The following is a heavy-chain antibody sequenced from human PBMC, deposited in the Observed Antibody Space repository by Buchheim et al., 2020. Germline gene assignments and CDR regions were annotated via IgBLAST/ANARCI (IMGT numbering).Heavy chain of an antibody. CDR1: GFSFSNHH. J-gene: IGHJ4*02. CDR2: IWYDGSKK. Sequence: QVQLVESGGGVVQPGRSLRLSCAATGFSFSNHHMHWVRQAPGKGLEWVAVIWYDGSKKYYADSVKGRFTISRDNSKNTLYLQMNSLRDEDTALYYCARDADGYTGGYDYWGQGT. D-gene: IGHD5-12*01. V-gene: IGHV3-33*01. CDR3: ARDADGYTGGYDY.